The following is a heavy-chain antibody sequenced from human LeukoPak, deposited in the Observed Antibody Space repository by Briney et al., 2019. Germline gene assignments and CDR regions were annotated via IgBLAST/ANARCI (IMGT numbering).Heavy chain of an antibody. Sequence: EASVKVSCKASGYTFTSYDINWVRQATGQGLEWMGWMNPNSGNTGYAQKFQGRVTMTRSTSISTAYMELSNLRFEDTAVYYCTRSVRNGHIDYWGQGTLVTVSS. CDR2: MNPNSGNT. CDR1: GYTFTSYD. CDR3: TRSVRNGHIDY. D-gene: IGHD2-21*01. V-gene: IGHV1-8*01. J-gene: IGHJ4*02.